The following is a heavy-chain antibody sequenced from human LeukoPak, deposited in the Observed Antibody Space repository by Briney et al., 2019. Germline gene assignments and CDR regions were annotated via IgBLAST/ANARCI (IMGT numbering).Heavy chain of an antibody. CDR1: GFTFSSYA. J-gene: IGHJ4*02. CDR3: AEGSGPTNY. D-gene: IGHD2-15*01. CDR2: ISYDGSNK. Sequence: GGSLRLSCAASGFTFSSYAMHWVRQAPGKGLEWVAVISYDGSNKYYADSVKGRFSISRDNSKNTLYLQMNSLRAEDTAVYYCAEGSGPTNYWGQGTLVTVSS. V-gene: IGHV3-30-3*01.